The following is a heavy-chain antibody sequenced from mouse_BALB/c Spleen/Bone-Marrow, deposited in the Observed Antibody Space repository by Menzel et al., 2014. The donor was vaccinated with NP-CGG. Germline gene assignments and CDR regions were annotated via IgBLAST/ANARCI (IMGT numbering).Heavy chain of an antibody. V-gene: IGHV1-28*01. J-gene: IGHJ3*01. CDR1: GYSFTSYY. CDR3: ARRVITTGPGFAY. CDR2: IDPFNGVT. Sequence: VQLKQSGPELVKPGASVKISCKASGYSFTSYYIHWVKQNHGKSLEWIGYIDPFNGVTIYNQKFKGKATLTADKSSSTAYMHLSSLTSEDSAVYYCARRVITTGPGFAYWGQGTLVTVST. D-gene: IGHD2-4*01.